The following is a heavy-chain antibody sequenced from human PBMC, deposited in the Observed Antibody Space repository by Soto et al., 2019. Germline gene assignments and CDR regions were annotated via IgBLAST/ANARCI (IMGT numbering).Heavy chain of an antibody. J-gene: IGHJ4*02. CDR1: GFSFTSYA. Sequence: QVQLVESGGGVVQPGGSLRLSCAASGFSFTSYALHWVRQAPGKGLEWLAVVSNDGITTFYTNSVKGRFTISRDNSENTVYLQINSLSVDDTAVYHCARSHTSSSGEALDYWGQGTLVTVSS. D-gene: IGHD6-6*01. CDR2: VSNDGITT. CDR3: ARSHTSSSGEALDY. V-gene: IGHV3-30-3*01.